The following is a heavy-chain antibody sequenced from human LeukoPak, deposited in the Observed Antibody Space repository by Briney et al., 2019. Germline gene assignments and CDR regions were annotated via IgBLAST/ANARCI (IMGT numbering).Heavy chain of an antibody. D-gene: IGHD6-19*01. Sequence: ASVKVPCKVSGYTLTELSMHWVRQAPGKGLEWMGGFDPEDGETIYAQKFQGRVSMTEDTSTDTAYMELSSLRSEDTAVYYCASIAVALPFGYFDYWGQGTLVTVSS. CDR2: FDPEDGET. CDR1: GYTLTELS. J-gene: IGHJ4*02. CDR3: ASIAVALPFGYFDY. V-gene: IGHV1-24*01.